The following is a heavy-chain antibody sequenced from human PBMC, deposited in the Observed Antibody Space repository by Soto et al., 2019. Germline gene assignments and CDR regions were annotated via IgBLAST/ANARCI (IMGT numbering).Heavy chain of an antibody. CDR3: ARDDPYSSSSSFYFDY. D-gene: IGHD6-6*01. CDR2: IKQDGSEK. V-gene: IGHV3-7*01. J-gene: IGHJ4*02. Sequence: GGSLRLSCAASGFTFSSYWMSWVRQAPGKGLEWVANIKQDGSEKYYVDSVKGRFTISRDNAKNSLYLQMNSLRAEDTAVYYCARDDPYSSSSSFYFDYWGQGTLVTVSS. CDR1: GFTFSSYW.